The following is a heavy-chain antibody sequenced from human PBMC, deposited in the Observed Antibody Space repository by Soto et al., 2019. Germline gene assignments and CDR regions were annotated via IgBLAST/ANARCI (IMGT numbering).Heavy chain of an antibody. J-gene: IGHJ3*01. CDR1: GFTFSYYW. CDR2: IHSDGSST. CDR3: AGGDRGAFDL. Sequence: EVQLVESGGGLVRPGGSLRLSCAASGFTFSYYWMHWVRQAPGKGLVWVSRIHSDGSSTTYADFVKGRFIISRDNGRKTVDLQRNSVRVEDTAVYYCAGGDRGAFDLWGQGTVVTVSS. V-gene: IGHV3-74*01. D-gene: IGHD1-26*01.